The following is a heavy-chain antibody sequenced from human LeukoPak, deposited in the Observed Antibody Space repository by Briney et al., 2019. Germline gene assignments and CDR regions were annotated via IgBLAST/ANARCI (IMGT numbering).Heavy chain of an antibody. D-gene: IGHD3-10*01. Sequence: ASVKVSCKASGYTFIGYYMHWVRQAPGQELEWMGWINPNSGGTNYAQKFQGRVTMTRDTSISTAYMELSRLRSDDTAVYYCASRGWAGEYYFDYWGQGTLVTVSS. CDR2: INPNSGGT. J-gene: IGHJ4*02. CDR1: GYTFIGYY. CDR3: ASRGWAGEYYFDY. V-gene: IGHV1-2*02.